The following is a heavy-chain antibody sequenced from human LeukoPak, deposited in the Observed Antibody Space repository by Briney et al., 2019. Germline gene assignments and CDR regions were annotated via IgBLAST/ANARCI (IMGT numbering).Heavy chain of an antibody. J-gene: IGHJ4*02. CDR3: ARDLGAYYHFFDY. V-gene: IGHV3-7*01. D-gene: IGHD3-22*01. Sequence: GGSLRLSCEASGFSMSVYWMSWVRQAPGKGLEWVGNIKPDGSERNYVDSVKGRFTISRDNAKKSLYLQMSSLRAEDTAVYYCARDLGAYYHFFDYWGQGTLVTVSS. CDR1: GFSMSVYW. CDR2: IKPDGSER.